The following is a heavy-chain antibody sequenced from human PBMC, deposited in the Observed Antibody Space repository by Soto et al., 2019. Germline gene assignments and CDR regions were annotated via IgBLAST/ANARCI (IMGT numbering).Heavy chain of an antibody. CDR1: GGSVRAPDW. CDR3: ARVRQGCSANNCYFDP. CDR2: VHIAGHS. V-gene: IGHV4-4*02. Sequence: SETLSLTCTLSGGSVRAPDWWNWVRQSPDKGLEWIAEVHIAGHSNYNPSLRSRVSVSIDSSKNQFYLNLNSVTAADTAIYYCARVRQGCSANNCYFDPWGQGTQVTVS. J-gene: IGHJ5*01. D-gene: IGHD1-1*01.